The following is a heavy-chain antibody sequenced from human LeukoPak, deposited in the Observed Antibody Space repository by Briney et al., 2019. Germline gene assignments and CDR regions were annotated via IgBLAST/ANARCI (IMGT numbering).Heavy chain of an antibody. CDR1: GDSISSSSHH. V-gene: IGHV4-39*01. D-gene: IGHD4/OR15-4a*01. J-gene: IGHJ4*02. CDR3: VRHDGRGGATMGALDS. CDR2: IYYGRTT. Sequence: SETLSLTCTVSGDSISSSSHHWGWIRQSPGKGLEWIGSIYYGRTTYYNPSLNNRVSISVVTSKNQFSLQLNSMSAADTAVYSRVRHDGRGGATMGALDSWGQGSLVPVS.